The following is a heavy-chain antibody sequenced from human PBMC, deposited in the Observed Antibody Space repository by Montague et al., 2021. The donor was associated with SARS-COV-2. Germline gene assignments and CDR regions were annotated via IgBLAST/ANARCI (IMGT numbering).Heavy chain of an antibody. D-gene: IGHD3/OR15-3a*01. CDR3: ARGLVGWFDP. J-gene: IGHJ5*02. CDR2: IYYSGST. V-gene: IGHV4-39*01. Sequence: SETLSLTCTVSGGSISSSSYYWGWIRQPPGKGLEWIGSIYYSGSTXYKPSLKSRVTISVATSKNQFSLKLSSVTAADTAVYYCARGLVGWFDPWGQGTLVTVSS. CDR1: GGSISSSSYY.